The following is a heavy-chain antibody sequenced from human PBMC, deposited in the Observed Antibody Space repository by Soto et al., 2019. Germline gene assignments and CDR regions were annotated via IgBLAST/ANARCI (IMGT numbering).Heavy chain of an antibody. D-gene: IGHD1-7*01. CDR2: ISYDGSNK. CDR3: AKGTLELLISTGGMDV. Sequence: QVQLVESGGGVVQPGRSLRLSCAASGFTFSSYGMHWVRQAPGKGLEWVAVISYDGSNKYYADSVKGRFTISRDNSKNTLYLQMNSLRAEDRAVYYCAKGTLELLISTGGMDVWGQGTTVTVSS. CDR1: GFTFSSYG. V-gene: IGHV3-30*18. J-gene: IGHJ6*02.